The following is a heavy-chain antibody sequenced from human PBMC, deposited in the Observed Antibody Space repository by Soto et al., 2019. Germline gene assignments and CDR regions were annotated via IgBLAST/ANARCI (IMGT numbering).Heavy chain of an antibody. J-gene: IGHJ6*02. V-gene: IGHV3-74*01. CDR3: ASDLSGRADV. D-gene: IGHD3-10*01. Sequence: GGSLRLSCAASGFTFSSYWMHWVRQAPGKGLVWVSRMNEDGGTTDYADPVKGRFTISRDNAKNTLYLQMNSLRVEDTAVYYCASDLSGRADVWGQGTTVTVSS. CDR2: MNEDGGTT. CDR1: GFTFSSYW.